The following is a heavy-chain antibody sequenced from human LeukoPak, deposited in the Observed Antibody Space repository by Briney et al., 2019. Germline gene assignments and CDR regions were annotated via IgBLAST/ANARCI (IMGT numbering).Heavy chain of an antibody. J-gene: IGHJ6*03. CDR1: GFTFSSYA. CDR2: ISGSGDTT. CDR3: AKGSAAAGIEYYYYMDV. V-gene: IGHV3-23*01. D-gene: IGHD6-13*01. Sequence: PGGSLRLSCAASGFTFSSYAMTWVRQAPGKGLEWVSTISGSGDTTYYADSVKGRFTISRDNSKNTLYLQMNSLRAEDTAVYYCAKGSAAAGIEYYYYMDVWGKGTTVTASS.